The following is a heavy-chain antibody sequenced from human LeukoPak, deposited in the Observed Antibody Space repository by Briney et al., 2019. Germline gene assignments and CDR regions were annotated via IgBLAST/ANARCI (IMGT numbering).Heavy chain of an antibody. D-gene: IGHD1-26*01. CDR1: GYTFTGYY. J-gene: IGHJ5*02. CDR3: ARDSGVGATPTA. V-gene: IGHV1-2*02. CDR2: INPNSGGT. Sequence: ASVKVSCEASGYTFTGYYMHWVRQAPGQGLEWMGWINPNSGGTNYAQKFQGRVTMTRDTSISTAYMELSRLRSDDTAVYCCARDSGVGATPTAWGQGTLVTVSS.